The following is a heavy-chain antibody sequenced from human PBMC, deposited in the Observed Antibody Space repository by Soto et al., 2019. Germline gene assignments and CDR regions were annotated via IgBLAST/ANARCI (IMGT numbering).Heavy chain of an antibody. CDR3: AKEDTAMGPFDY. J-gene: IGHJ4*02. D-gene: IGHD5-18*01. V-gene: IGHV3-23*01. CDR2: TSISGGST. Sequence: EVQLLESGGGLVQPGGSLRLSCAASGFTFSSYVMSWLRQAPGKGLDWVSGTSISGGSTYYADSVKGRFTISRDDSKNTLYLQMNSLRAEDTAVYYCAKEDTAMGPFDYWGQGTLVTVSS. CDR1: GFTFSSYV.